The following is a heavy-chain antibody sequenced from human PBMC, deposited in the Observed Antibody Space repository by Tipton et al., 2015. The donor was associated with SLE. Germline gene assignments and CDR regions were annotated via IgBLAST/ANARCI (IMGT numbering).Heavy chain of an antibody. J-gene: IGHJ4*02. Sequence: SLRLSCAASGFIFSDYSMNWVRQAPGKGLEWVSSISSSSRYIYHAESLKGRFTISRDNAKNSLYLQMNSLKAEDTAVYYCARDRPAGERLFDHWGQGTLLTVSS. CDR1: GFIFSDYS. V-gene: IGHV3-21*01. CDR2: ISSSSRYI. D-gene: IGHD2-2*01. CDR3: ARDRPAGERLFDH.